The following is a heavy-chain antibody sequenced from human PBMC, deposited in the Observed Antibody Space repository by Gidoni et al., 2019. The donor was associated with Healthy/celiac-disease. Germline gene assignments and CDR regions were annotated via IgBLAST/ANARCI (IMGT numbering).Heavy chain of an antibody. CDR1: GGSFSGYY. D-gene: IGHD4-17*01. CDR3: ARTQRSRTTVTTQWFDP. V-gene: IGHV4-34*01. CDR2: INHSGST. Sequence: QVQLQQWGAGLLKPSETLSLTCAVYGGSFSGYYWSWIRQPPGKGLEWIGEINHSGSTNYNPSLKSRVTISVDTSKNQFSLKLSSVTAADTAVYYCARTQRSRTTVTTQWFDPWGQGTLVTVSS. J-gene: IGHJ5*02.